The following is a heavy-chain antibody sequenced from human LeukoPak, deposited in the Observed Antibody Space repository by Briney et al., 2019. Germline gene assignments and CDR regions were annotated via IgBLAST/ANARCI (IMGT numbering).Heavy chain of an antibody. D-gene: IGHD3/OR15-3a*01. V-gene: IGHV1-18*01. CDR2: ISAYNGNT. CDR3: ARDFRTWGLASPHDY. J-gene: IGHJ4*02. CDR1: GYTFTEYA. Sequence: EASVKVSCKASGYTFTEYAMHWVRLAPGHGLEWMGWISAYNGNTNYAQKLQGRVTMTTDTSTSTVYMELRSLRSDDTAVYYCARDFRTWGLASPHDYWGQGTLVTVSS.